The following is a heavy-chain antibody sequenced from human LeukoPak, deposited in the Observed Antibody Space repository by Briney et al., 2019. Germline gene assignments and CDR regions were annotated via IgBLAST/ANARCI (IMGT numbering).Heavy chain of an antibody. Sequence: ASVKVSCKASGYSFSSYYMHWVRQAPGQGLEWMGMINPGGGSTSYAQKFQGRITMARDMSTSTVYMELSSLRSEDTAVYYCARRATNAYYFDYWGQGTLVTVSS. CDR2: INPGGGST. CDR3: ARRATNAYYFDY. V-gene: IGHV1-46*01. D-gene: IGHD2-8*01. CDR1: GYSFSSYY. J-gene: IGHJ4*02.